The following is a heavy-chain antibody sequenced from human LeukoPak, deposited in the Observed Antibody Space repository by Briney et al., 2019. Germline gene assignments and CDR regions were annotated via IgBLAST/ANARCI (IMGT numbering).Heavy chain of an antibody. CDR1: GYTFTSYY. J-gene: IGHJ4*02. V-gene: IGHV1-46*01. CDR3: AAFPSEPATENY. D-gene: IGHD2-15*01. Sequence: ASVKVSCKASGYTFTSYYMHWVRQAPGQGLEWMGIINPSGGSTSYAQKFQERVTITRDMSTSTAYMELSSLRSEDTAVYYCAAFPSEPATENYWGQGTLVTVSS. CDR2: INPSGGST.